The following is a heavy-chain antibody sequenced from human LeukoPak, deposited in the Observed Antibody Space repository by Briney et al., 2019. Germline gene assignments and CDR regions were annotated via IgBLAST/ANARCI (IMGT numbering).Heavy chain of an antibody. CDR3: ASGPPTTVRVGFYYSDY. D-gene: IGHD4-17*01. Sequence: ASVTVSCKQSGYTFTSHSTNWVRPAPRQGPEGMGIINPSGGSTRSPQELQGRVTMTRDTSISTAYMEVSRLRSDDTAVYYCASGPPTTVRVGFYYSDYWGQGTLVTVSS. J-gene: IGHJ4*02. V-gene: IGHV1-46*01. CDR2: INPSGGST. CDR1: GYTFTSHS.